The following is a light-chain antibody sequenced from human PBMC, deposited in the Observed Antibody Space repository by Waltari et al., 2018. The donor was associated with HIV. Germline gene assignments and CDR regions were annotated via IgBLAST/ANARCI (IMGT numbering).Light chain of an antibody. Sequence: QSALTQPPSASGSPGQSVTISCTGTSSDVGGYNYVSWYQQHPGKAPNFIIYEVSKWPSGVPDRFSGSKSGNTASLTVSGLQAEDEADYYCSSYAGSNWVFGGGTKLTVL. J-gene: IGLJ3*02. V-gene: IGLV2-8*01. CDR1: SSDVGGYNY. CDR2: EVS. CDR3: SSYAGSNWV.